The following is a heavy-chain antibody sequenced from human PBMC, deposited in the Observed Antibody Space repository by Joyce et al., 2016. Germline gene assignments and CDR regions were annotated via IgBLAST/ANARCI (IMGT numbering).Heavy chain of an antibody. V-gene: IGHV4-34*02. D-gene: IGHD5/OR15-5a*01. CDR1: GASFSGYH. CDR2: VHPGEST. Sequence: QVQLQQWGAGLLKPSETLSLTCTVHGASFSGYHWHGVRQPPGKGLEWIGEVHPGESTTYSPSLKSRVTILVDTSKSQFSLDLRSVTAADTAVYYCARGALPRPPYSVTQNHYYYTMDVWGQGTTVAVSS. CDR3: ARGALPRPPYSVTQNHYYYTMDV. J-gene: IGHJ6*02.